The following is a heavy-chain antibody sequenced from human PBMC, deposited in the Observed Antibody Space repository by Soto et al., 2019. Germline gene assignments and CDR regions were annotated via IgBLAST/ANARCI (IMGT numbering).Heavy chain of an antibody. J-gene: IGHJ4*02. D-gene: IGHD4-17*01. CDR2: SSYSGST. CDR1: GGSISSSSYY. V-gene: IGHV4-39*01. CDR3: ANLYGDYVSY. Sequence: QLQLQESGPGLVKPSETLSLTCTVSGGSISSSSYYWGWIRQPPGKGLEWIGTSSYSGSTYYNPSLKSRVTISVDTSKNQFPLRLSSVTAADTAVYYCANLYGDYVSYWGQGTLVTVSS.